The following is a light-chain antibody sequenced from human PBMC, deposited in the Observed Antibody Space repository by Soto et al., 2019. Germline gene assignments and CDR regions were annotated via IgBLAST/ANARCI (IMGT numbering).Light chain of an antibody. CDR1: SSDVGSYNL. V-gene: IGLV2-23*01. J-gene: IGLJ1*01. CDR3: CSYAGRTTYV. CDR2: EGS. Sequence: QSALTQPASVSGSPGQSITISCTGTSSDVGSYNLVSWYQQHPGKAPKLMIYEGSKRPSGVSNRFSGSKSGNTASLTISGLQAEDEADYYCCSYAGRTTYVFGTGNKVTV.